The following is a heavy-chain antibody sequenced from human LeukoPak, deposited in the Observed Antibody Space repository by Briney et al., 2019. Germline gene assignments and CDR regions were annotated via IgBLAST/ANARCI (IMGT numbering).Heavy chain of an antibody. V-gene: IGHV1-69*01. J-gene: IGHJ3*02. D-gene: IGHD2-2*01. CDR3: ARTCSSTSCHDAFDI. CDR2: FLPFFGAA. Sequence: SVKLSCNAFGATVSSYAISWVRQAPGHGLEWRGGFLPFFGAANYEQKLQRRVTITADESTSTAYMELSSLRSEDTAVYYCARTCSSTSCHDAFDIWGQETMVTVS. CDR1: GATVSSYA.